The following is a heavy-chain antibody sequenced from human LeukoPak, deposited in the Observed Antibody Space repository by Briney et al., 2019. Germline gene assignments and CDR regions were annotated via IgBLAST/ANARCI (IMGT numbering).Heavy chain of an antibody. CDR1: GGSITSADSH. Sequence: PSQTLSLTCTVSGGSITSADSHWSWIRQHPGQGLEWIGYISYSGSTSYCPSLKSRVAISLDTSKNQFSLKLTSVTAADTAVYYCVRVRTGTSCYDYWGQGALATVSS. D-gene: IGHD2-2*01. J-gene: IGHJ4*02. CDR2: ISYSGST. V-gene: IGHV4-31*03. CDR3: VRVRTGTSCYDY.